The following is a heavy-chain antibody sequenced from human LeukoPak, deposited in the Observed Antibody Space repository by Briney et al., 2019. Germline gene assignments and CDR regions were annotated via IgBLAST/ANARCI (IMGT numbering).Heavy chain of an antibody. CDR3: AVFDENSSGYVY. V-gene: IGHV1-8*01. Sequence: GASVKVSCKASGYTFTTYDINWVRQATGQGLEWMGWMNPKSGNTGYAQKFQGRVTITGSTSISTAYMELRSLRSEDTAVYYCAVFDENSSGYVYWGQGTLVTASS. CDR1: GYTFTTYD. J-gene: IGHJ4*02. CDR2: MNPKSGNT. D-gene: IGHD3-22*01.